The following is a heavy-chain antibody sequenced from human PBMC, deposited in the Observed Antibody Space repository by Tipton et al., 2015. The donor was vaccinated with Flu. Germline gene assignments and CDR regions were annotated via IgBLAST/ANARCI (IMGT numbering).Heavy chain of an antibody. J-gene: IGHJ4*02. CDR3: ARVPY. V-gene: IGHV3-30*01. CDR2: ISYDGSNK. Sequence: SLRLSCAASGFTFSSYAMHWVRQAPGKGLEWVAVISYDGSNKYYADSAKGRFTISRDNSKNTLYLQMNSLRAEDTAVYYCARVPYWGQGTLVTVSS. CDR1: GFTFSSYA.